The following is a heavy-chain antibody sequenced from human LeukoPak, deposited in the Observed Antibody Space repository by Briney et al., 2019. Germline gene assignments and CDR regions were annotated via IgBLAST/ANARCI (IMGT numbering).Heavy chain of an antibody. CDR3: ARVGSESAYGMDV. D-gene: IGHD3-10*01. J-gene: IGHJ6*02. CDR1: GDSVSSNNAA. V-gene: IGHV6-1*01. Sequence: SQTLSLTCAISGDSVSSNNAAWNWITQSPSRGLEWLRRTYYRSKWYNDYTGSVKSRVTINSDTSKNQFSPQLNSVAPEDTAAYYCARVGSESAYGMDVWGQGTTVTVSS. CDR2: TYYRSKWYN.